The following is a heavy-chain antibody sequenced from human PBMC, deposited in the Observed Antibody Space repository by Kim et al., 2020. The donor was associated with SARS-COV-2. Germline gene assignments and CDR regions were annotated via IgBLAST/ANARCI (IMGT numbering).Heavy chain of an antibody. CDR1: GGSISSYY. CDR2: IYTSGST. D-gene: IGHD3-10*01. Sequence: SETLSLTCTVSGGSISSYYWSWIRQPAGKGLEWIGRIYTSGSTNYNPSLKSRVTMSVDTSKNQFSLKLSSVTAADTAVYYCARVGASDYYGSGSYYSLGTFDYWGQGTLVTVSS. V-gene: IGHV4-4*07. J-gene: IGHJ4*02. CDR3: ARVGASDYYGSGSYYSLGTFDY.